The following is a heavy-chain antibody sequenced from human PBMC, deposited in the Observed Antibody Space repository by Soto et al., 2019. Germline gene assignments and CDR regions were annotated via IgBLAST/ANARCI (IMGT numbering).Heavy chain of an antibody. CDR3: AREGYYYDSSDAFDI. CDR2: IYHSGST. Sequence: PXDTLSLTCAVCGGCIYISNGWRWVRQPPGKGLEWIGEIYHSGSTNYNPSLKSRVTISVDKSKNQFSLKLSSVTAADTAVYYCAREGYYYDSSDAFDIWGQATMVTVSS. J-gene: IGHJ3*02. D-gene: IGHD3-22*01. CDR1: GGCIYISNG. V-gene: IGHV4-4*02.